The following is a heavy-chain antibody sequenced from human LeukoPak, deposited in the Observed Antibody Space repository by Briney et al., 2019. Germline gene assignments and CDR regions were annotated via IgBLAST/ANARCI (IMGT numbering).Heavy chain of an antibody. CDR3: ARDERVAGYADFDY. V-gene: IGHV3-21*01. CDR2: ISSSSSYI. CDR1: GFTFSSYS. Sequence: GGSLRLSCAASGFTFSSYSMNWVRQAPGKGLEWVSSISSSSSYIYYADSVKGRFTISRDNAKNSLYLQMNSLRAEDTAVYYCARDERVAGYADFDYWGQGTLVTVSS. D-gene: IGHD6-19*01. J-gene: IGHJ4*02.